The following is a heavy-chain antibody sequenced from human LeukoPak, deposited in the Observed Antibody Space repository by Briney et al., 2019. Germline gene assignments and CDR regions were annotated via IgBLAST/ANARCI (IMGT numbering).Heavy chain of an antibody. J-gene: IGHJ4*02. CDR3: ARHFLTLREEELPAAYSDY. D-gene: IGHD2-2*01. CDR2: IYYSGST. CDR1: GGSISSSSYY. V-gene: IGHV4-39*01. Sequence: SETLSLTCTVSGGSISSSSYYWGWIRQPPGKGLEWIGSIYYSGSTYYNPSPKSRVTISVDTSKNQFSLKLSSVTAADTAVYYCARHFLTLREEELPAAYSDYWGQGTLVTVSS.